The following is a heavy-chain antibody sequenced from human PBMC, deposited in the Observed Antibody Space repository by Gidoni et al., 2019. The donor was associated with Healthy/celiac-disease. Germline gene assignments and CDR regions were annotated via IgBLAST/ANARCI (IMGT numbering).Heavy chain of an antibody. V-gene: IGHV3-23*01. CDR2: ISGSGGST. CDR3: AKGPGIVGATTGTDDY. Sequence: EVQLLESGGGLVQPGGSLRLSCSASGFTFSRYALSWVRQAPGKGLEWVSAISGSGGSTYYADSVKGRFTISRDNSKNTLYLQMNSLRAEDTAVYYCAKGPGIVGATTGTDDYWGQGTLVTVSS. D-gene: IGHD1-26*01. CDR1: GFTFSRYA. J-gene: IGHJ4*02.